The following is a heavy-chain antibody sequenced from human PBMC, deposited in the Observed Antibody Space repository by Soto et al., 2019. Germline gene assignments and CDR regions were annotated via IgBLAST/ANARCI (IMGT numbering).Heavy chain of an antibody. J-gene: IGHJ4*02. D-gene: IGHD6-19*01. Sequence: SGGSLRLSCAASGFTFSSYWMHWVRQAAGKGLVWVSRINSDGSRRSYADSVKGRFTISRDNAKNTLYLQMNSLRVEDTAVYYCVRVDKYSSGPEDYWGQGTLVTVSS. CDR2: INSDGSRR. CDR3: VRVDKYSSGPEDY. CDR1: GFTFSSYW. V-gene: IGHV3-74*01.